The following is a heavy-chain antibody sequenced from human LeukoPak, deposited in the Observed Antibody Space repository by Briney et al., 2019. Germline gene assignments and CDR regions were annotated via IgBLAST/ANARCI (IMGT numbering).Heavy chain of an antibody. CDR1: DFPFSTYT. Sequence: GGSLRLSCAASDFPFSTYTMNWVRQAPGRGLEWVSSISSSGAFIFYADSTTGRFTVSRDNAKTSLFLQMNSLRAEDTAIYYCAREPNHHRAYGIWGQGTMVTVSS. V-gene: IGHV3-21*01. J-gene: IGHJ3*02. D-gene: IGHD1-14*01. CDR3: AREPNHHRAYGI. CDR2: ISSSGAFI.